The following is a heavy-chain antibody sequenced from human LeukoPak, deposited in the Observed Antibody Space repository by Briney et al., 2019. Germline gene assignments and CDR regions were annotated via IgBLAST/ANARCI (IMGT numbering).Heavy chain of an antibody. J-gene: IGHJ4*02. Sequence: PGGSLRLSCAASGFTFSSYSMNWVRQAPGKGLEWVSSISSSSSYIYYADSVKGRFTISRDNAKNSLYLQMNSLRAEDTAVYYCAKDVRRRDGYKGDYWGQGTLVTVSS. CDR1: GFTFSSYS. V-gene: IGHV3-21*04. D-gene: IGHD5-24*01. CDR2: ISSSSSYI. CDR3: AKDVRRRDGYKGDY.